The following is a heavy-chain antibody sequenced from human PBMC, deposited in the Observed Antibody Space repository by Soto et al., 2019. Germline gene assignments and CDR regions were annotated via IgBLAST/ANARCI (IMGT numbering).Heavy chain of an antibody. D-gene: IGHD1-1*01. V-gene: IGHV5-51*01. CDR2: IYPGDSDT. CDR1: GYSFTSYW. J-gene: IGHJ4*02. Sequence: RGETLKISCKGSGYSFTSYWIGWVRQMPGKGLEWMGIIYPGDSDTRYSPSFQGQVTISADKSISTAYLQWSSLKASDTAMYYCARREGSLEMGTSLNYWGQGTLVTVSS. CDR3: ARREGSLEMGTSLNY.